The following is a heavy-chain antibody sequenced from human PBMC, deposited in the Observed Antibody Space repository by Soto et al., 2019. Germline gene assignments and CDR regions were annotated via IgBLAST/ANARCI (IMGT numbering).Heavy chain of an antibody. D-gene: IGHD2-15*01. Sequence: QLQLQESGPGLVKPSQTLSLTCTVSGGSIYNSGYYWAWIRQPPGKGLEWIGAIYYSGSTYYTPSLESGVTLSGDRSKNQFSLKMNSGTAAATAVYYCARPGGGVADYWGQGTLVTVSS. CDR1: GGSIYNSGYY. V-gene: IGHV4-39*01. J-gene: IGHJ4*02. CDR3: ARPGGGVADY. CDR2: IYYSGST.